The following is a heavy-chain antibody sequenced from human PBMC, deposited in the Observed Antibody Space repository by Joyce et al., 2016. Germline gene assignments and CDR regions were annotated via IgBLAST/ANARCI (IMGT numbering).Heavy chain of an antibody. J-gene: IGHJ4*02. V-gene: IGHV1-69*01. D-gene: IGHD3-3*01. Sequence: QVQLEQSGAEVKKPGSSVKVSCKTSGDIFNAYGINWVRQAPGQGLEWLGGIVPMSATTDYGQKFRGRFTISAHEPTSTVYMELSSLRSDDTGTYYCARGRGDDFWSGYYGSIDYWGQGTLVSVSS. CDR1: GDIFNAYG. CDR3: ARGRGDDFWSGYYGSIDY. CDR2: IVPMSATT.